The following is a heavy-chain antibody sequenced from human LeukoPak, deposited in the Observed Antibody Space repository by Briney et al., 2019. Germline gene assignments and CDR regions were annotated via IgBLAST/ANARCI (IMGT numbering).Heavy chain of an antibody. V-gene: IGHV3-73*01. CDR2: IRSKANSSAT. D-gene: IGHD2-15*01. CDR3: TSWALGYCSGGSCDY. CDR1: GFTFSGSA. J-gene: IGHJ4*02. Sequence: GGSLRLSCAASGFTFSGSAMHWVRQASGKGLEWVGRIRSKANSSATAYAASVKGRFTISRDDSKNTAYLQMNSLKTEDTAVYYCTSWALGYCSGGSCDYWGQGTLVTVSS.